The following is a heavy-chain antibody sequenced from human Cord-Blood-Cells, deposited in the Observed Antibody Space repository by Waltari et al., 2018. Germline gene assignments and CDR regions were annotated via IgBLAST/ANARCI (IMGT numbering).Heavy chain of an antibody. D-gene: IGHD6-13*01. CDR2: INPNSGGT. CDR1: GYTFTGYY. V-gene: IGHV1-2*02. CDR3: ASIAAAGTRAFDI. J-gene: IGHJ3*02. Sequence: QVQLVQSGAEVKKPGASVKVSCKASGYTFTGYYMHWVRQAPGQGLEWVEWINPNSGGTNYAQKLQGRVTMTRDTSISTAYMELSRLRSDDTAVYYCASIAAAGTRAFDIWGQGTMVTVSS.